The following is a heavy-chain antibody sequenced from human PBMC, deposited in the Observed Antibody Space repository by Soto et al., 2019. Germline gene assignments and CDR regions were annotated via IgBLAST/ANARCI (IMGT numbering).Heavy chain of an antibody. V-gene: IGHV4-59*01. CDR2: IYYSGST. Sequence: QVQLQESGPGLVKPSETLSLTCTVSGGSISRYYWSWIRQPPGKGLEWIGYIYYSGSTNYNPSLSSRVTLSVATSKNQCSLKLSSVTAADAAVYSGARVKVGYNYLDYWGQGTLVTVSS. CDR1: GGSISRYY. D-gene: IGHD5-12*01. CDR3: ARVKVGYNYLDY. J-gene: IGHJ4*02.